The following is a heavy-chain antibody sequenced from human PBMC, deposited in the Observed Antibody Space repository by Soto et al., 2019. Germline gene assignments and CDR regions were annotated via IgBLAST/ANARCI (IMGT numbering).Heavy chain of an antibody. CDR1: GDSVSSNSAA. V-gene: IGHV6-1*01. Sequence: SHTRSLTCDISGDSVSSNSAAWNWIRQSPSRGLEWLGRTYYRSRWSFDYALSVKSRLTIDPDTYKNQFSLHLDSLTPEDTAVYYCAVVTWVRGMDVWGPGTAVTVS. CDR2: TYYRSRWSF. J-gene: IGHJ6*02. CDR3: AVVTWVRGMDV. D-gene: IGHD3-10*01.